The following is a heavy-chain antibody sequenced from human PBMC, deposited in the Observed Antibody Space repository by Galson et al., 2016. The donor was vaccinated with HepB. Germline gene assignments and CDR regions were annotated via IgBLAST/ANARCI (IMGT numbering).Heavy chain of an antibody. D-gene: IGHD3-10*01. Sequence: SLRLSCAASGFNFSTHGMHWARQAPGKGLEWVAVVSFDGNNKYYADSVRGRFTISRDNSKNTLYLEMSSLRPEDTAVYYCVKDRKWWELGSYFDYWGQGTLVTVSS. CDR1: GFNFSTHG. J-gene: IGHJ4*02. V-gene: IGHV3-30*18. CDR3: VKDRKWWELGSYFDY. CDR2: VSFDGNNK.